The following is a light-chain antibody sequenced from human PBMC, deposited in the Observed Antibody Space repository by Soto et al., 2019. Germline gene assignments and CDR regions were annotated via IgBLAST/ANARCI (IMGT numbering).Light chain of an antibody. V-gene: IGLV2-11*01. J-gene: IGLJ1*01. CDR1: SSDVGGYNY. CDR2: DVT. Sequence: QSVLTQPRSVSGSPGQSVTISCTGTSSDVGGYNYVSWYQQHPGKAPKLMVYDVTKRPSGVPDRFSGSKSDNTASLTISGLQAEDEADYYCCSYAGSYTYVFGTGTKATVL. CDR3: CSYAGSYTYV.